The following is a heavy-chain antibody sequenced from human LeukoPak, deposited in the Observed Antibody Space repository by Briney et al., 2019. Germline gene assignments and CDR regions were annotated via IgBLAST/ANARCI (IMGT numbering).Heavy chain of an antibody. CDR2: IYYSGST. Sequence: PSETLSLTCSVSGGSISSSYWSWIRQAPGKGPEWIGYIYYSGSTNYNPSLKSRVTISVDTSKNQFSLKLSSVTAADTAVYYCARGVTTNYYYGMDVWGQGTTVTVSS. D-gene: IGHD4-17*01. CDR3: ARGVTTNYYYGMDV. V-gene: IGHV4-59*01. CDR1: GGSISSSY. J-gene: IGHJ6*02.